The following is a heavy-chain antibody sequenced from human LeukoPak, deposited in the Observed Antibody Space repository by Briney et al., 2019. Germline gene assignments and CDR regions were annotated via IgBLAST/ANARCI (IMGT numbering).Heavy chain of an antibody. CDR1: GFTFSSHW. J-gene: IGHJ4*02. D-gene: IGHD5-12*01. CDR3: ARVLQIVATTVFHY. Sequence: GGSLRLSCAASGFTFSSHWMHWVRQVPGEGLVWVSRISRDGRSTAYADSVKGRFTISRDNAKNTLYLQMNSLRAEDTAVYYCARVLQIVATTVFHYWGQGTLVTVSS. V-gene: IGHV3-74*01. CDR2: ISRDGRST.